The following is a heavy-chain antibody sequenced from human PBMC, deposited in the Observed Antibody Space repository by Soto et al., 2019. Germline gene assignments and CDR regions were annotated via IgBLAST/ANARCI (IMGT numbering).Heavy chain of an antibody. V-gene: IGHV4-30-4*01. CDR3: ARSVGYYYYGMDV. J-gene: IGHJ6*02. D-gene: IGHD1-26*01. CDR1: GDSIRSGDYC. Sequence: QVHLEESGPGLVKPSQTLSLTCTVLGDSIRSGDYCWNWIRQPPGRGLEWIGYIYYSGSTYYNPSLKSRLTMSVYTSKNQFSLRLSSVIAADTAVYYCARSVGYYYYGMDVWGQGTTVIVSS. CDR2: IYYSGST.